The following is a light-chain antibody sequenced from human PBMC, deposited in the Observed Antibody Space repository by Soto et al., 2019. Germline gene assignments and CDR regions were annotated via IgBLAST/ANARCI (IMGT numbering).Light chain of an antibody. CDR2: YDD. Sequence: QSVLTQPPSVSEAPRQRVTISCSGSSSNIGNNAVNWYQQLPGKAPKLLIYYDDLLPSGVSDRFSGSKSGTSASLAISGLQSEDEADYYCAECDDSLNGYVSGTGTKVTGL. V-gene: IGLV1-36*01. J-gene: IGLJ1*01. CDR1: SSNIGNNA. CDR3: AECDDSLNGYV.